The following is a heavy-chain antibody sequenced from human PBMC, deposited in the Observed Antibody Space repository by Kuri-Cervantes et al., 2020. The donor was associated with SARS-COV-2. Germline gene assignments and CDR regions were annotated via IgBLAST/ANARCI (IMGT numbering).Heavy chain of an antibody. CDR1: GGSVSSGSYY. Sequence: ESLKISCTVSGGSVSSGSYYWSWIRQPPGKGLEWIGYIYYSGSSNYNPSLKSRVTLSVDTSKNLFSLKLSSVAAADTAVYSGARGVESYDFDIWGQGTMVTVSS. CDR2: IYYSGSS. CDR3: ARGVESYDFDI. V-gene: IGHV4-61*01. J-gene: IGHJ3*02.